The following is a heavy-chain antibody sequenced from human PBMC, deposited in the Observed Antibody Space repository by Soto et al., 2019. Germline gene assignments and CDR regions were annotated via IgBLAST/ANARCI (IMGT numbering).Heavy chain of an antibody. D-gene: IGHD5-18*01. CDR3: ARRGYSYGYDY. J-gene: IGHJ4*01. CDR2: INHSGST. V-gene: IGHV4-34*01. CDR1: GGSFSGYY. Sequence: SVTLAVTCAVYGGSFSGYYWSWIRQPPGKGLEWIGEINHSGSTNYNPSLKSRVTISVDTSKNQFSLKLSSVTAADTAVYYCARRGYSYGYDYWGHGTLVTVSS.